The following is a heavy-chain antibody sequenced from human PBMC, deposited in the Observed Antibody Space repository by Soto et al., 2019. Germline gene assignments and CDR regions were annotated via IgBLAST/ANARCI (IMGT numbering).Heavy chain of an antibody. CDR2: IYSGGST. J-gene: IGHJ6*02. Sequence: GGSLRLSCAASGFTVSSNYMSWVRQAPGKGLEWVSVIYSGGSTYYADSVKGRFTISRDNSKNTLYLQMNSLRAEDTAVYYCARDRGVVSSFGYGMDVWGQGTTVTVSS. V-gene: IGHV3-53*01. CDR1: GFTVSSNY. CDR3: ARDRGVVSSFGYGMDV. D-gene: IGHD3-3*01.